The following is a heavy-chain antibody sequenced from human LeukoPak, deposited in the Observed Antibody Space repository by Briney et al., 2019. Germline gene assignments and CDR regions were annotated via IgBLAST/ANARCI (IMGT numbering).Heavy chain of an antibody. CDR2: INPNSGGT. D-gene: IGHD2-15*01. CDR3: ARGKRCSGGSCYSWWLDP. V-gene: IGHV1-2*02. Sequence: ASVKVSCKASGHTFTGYYMHWVRQAPGQGLEWMGWINPNSGGTNYAQKFQGRVTMTRDTSISTAYMELSRLRSDDTAVYYCARGKRCSGGSCYSWWLDPWGQGTLVTVSS. J-gene: IGHJ5*02. CDR1: GHTFTGYY.